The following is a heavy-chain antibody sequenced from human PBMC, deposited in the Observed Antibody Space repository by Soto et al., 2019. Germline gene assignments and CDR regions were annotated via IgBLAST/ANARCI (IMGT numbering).Heavy chain of an antibody. D-gene: IGHD5-18*01. J-gene: IGHJ4*02. V-gene: IGHV4-39*01. Sequence: SETLSLTCTVSGGSISSSSYYWGWIRQPPGKGLEWIGSIYYSGSTYYNPSLKSRVTISVGTSKNQFSLKLSSVTAADTAVYYCARLSIGYSYGLFDYWGQGTLVTVSS. CDR1: GGSISSSSYY. CDR2: IYYSGST. CDR3: ARLSIGYSYGLFDY.